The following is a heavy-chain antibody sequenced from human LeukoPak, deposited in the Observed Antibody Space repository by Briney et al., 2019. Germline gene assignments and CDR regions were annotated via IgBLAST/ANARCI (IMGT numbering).Heavy chain of an antibody. V-gene: IGHV4-59*01. Sequence: SETLSLTCTVSGGSISSYYWSWIRQPPGKGLEWIGYIYYSGSTNYNPSLKSRVTISVDTSKNQFSLKLSSVTAADTAVYYCAGDGYKTNWYLDLWGRGTLVTVSS. J-gene: IGHJ2*01. CDR3: AGDGYKTNWYLDL. CDR2: IYYSGST. D-gene: IGHD5-24*01. CDR1: GGSISSYY.